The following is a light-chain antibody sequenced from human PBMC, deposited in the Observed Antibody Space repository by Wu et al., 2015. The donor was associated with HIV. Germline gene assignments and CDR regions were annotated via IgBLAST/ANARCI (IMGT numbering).Light chain of an antibody. CDR2: GAS. CDR1: QSINNN. Sequence: ERVMTQAPATLSVSPGERVTLSCRASQSINNNLAWYQQKPGQPPRLLIYGASTRATGLPARFSGSGSGTEFTLTISSMQSEDFAVYYCQQYNDWLPITFGQGTRVEIK. V-gene: IGKV3-15*01. J-gene: IGKJ5*01. CDR3: QQYNDWLPIT.